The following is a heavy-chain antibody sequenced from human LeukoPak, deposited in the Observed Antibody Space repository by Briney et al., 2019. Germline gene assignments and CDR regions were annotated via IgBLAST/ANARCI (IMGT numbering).Heavy chain of an antibody. CDR2: IYYSGST. J-gene: IGHJ4*02. Sequence: SETLSLTCAVYGGSFSGYYWSWIRQPPGKGLEWIGYIYYSGSTNYNPSLKSRVTISVDTSKNQFSLKLSSVTAADTAVYYCARVPPLGAAIDYWGQGTLVTVSS. V-gene: IGHV4-59*01. CDR1: GGSFSGYY. CDR3: ARVPPLGAAIDY. D-gene: IGHD2-15*01.